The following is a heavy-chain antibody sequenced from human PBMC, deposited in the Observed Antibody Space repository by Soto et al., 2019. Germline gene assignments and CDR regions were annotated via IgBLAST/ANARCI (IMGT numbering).Heavy chain of an antibody. CDR3: ARACSSNSCYDVFDY. V-gene: IGHV4-34*01. Sequence: TSETLSLTCAVYGGSFSGYYWSWIRQPPGKGLEWIGEINHSGSTNYNPSLKSRVTISVDTSKNQFSLKLSSVTAADTAVYYCARACSSNSCYDVFDYWGQGTLVTVSS. CDR1: GGSFSGYY. D-gene: IGHD2-2*01. CDR2: INHSGST. J-gene: IGHJ4*02.